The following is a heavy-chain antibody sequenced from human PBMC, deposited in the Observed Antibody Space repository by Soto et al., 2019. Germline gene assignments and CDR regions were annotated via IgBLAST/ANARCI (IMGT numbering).Heavy chain of an antibody. CDR3: ARDQNYYDSSGYDY. J-gene: IGHJ4*02. CDR1: GYTFTSYA. CDR2: INAGNGNT. Sequence: ASVKVSWKASGYTFTSYAMHCVRQAPGQRLEWMGWINAGNGNTKYSQKFQGRVTITRDTSASTAYMELSSLRSEDTAVYYCARDQNYYDSSGYDYWGQGTLVTVSS. D-gene: IGHD3-22*01. V-gene: IGHV1-3*01.